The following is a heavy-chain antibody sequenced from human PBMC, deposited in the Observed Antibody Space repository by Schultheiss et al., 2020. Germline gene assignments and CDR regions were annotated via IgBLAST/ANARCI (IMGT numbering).Heavy chain of an antibody. D-gene: IGHD6-6*01. J-gene: IGHJ6*03. CDR1: RYTFTGYY. Sequence: ASVKVSCKASRYTFTGYYMHWVRQAPGQGLEWMGRINPNSGGTDYAQKFQGRVTITRDTSASTAYMELSSLRSEDTAVYYCARDPVAARSYYYYMDVWGKGTTVTVSS. V-gene: IGHV1-2*06. CDR3: ARDPVAARSYYYYMDV. CDR2: INPNSGGT.